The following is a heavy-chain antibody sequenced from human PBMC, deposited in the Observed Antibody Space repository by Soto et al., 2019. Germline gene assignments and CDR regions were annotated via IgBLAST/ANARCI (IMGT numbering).Heavy chain of an antibody. Sequence: SETLSLTCTVSGASFRHFYLSWIRQSPGKGLEWIGYIYYMGRTNYNPSLRSRVTMSIDTSRNQFSLKLRSVTAADTAVYYCARDPVGVTHFDYWGQGALVTVSS. CDR2: IYYMGRT. V-gene: IGHV4-59*01. CDR1: GASFRHFY. J-gene: IGHJ4*02. D-gene: IGHD1-26*01. CDR3: ARDPVGVTHFDY.